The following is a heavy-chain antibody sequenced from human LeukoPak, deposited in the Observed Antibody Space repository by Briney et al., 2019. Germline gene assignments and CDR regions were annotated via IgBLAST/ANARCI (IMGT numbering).Heavy chain of an antibody. Sequence: GGSLRLSCAASGFTFNIHALNWVRQAPGKGLEWVSAISATGHRTYYADSVKGRFTISRDNSKNTMYMQMNSLRAEDTAVCYCARERGYSYGYADYWGQGTLVTVSS. V-gene: IGHV3-23*01. CDR3: ARERGYSYGYADY. CDR2: ISATGHRT. D-gene: IGHD5-18*01. CDR1: GFTFNIHA. J-gene: IGHJ4*02.